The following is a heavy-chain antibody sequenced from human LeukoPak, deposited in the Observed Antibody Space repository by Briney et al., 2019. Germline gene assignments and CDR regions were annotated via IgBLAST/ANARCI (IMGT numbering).Heavy chain of an antibody. D-gene: IGHD7-27*01. CDR3: ARDELGTLYYYYGMDV. J-gene: IGHJ6*02. CDR1: GYTFTGYY. CDR2: INPNSGGT. V-gene: IGHV1-2*02. Sequence: GASVKVSCMASGYTFTGYYMHWVRQAPGQGLEWMGWINPNSGGTNYAQKFQDRVTMTRDTSISTAYMELSRLRSDDTAVYYCARDELGTLYYYYGMDVWGQGTTVTVSS.